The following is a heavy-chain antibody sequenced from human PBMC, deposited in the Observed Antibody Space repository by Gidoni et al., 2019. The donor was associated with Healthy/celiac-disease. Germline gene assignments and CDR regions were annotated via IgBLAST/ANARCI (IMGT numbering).Heavy chain of an antibody. V-gene: IGHV3-7*01. CDR1: GFTFRASW. CDR3: ARPPNDAAHYYYYMDV. D-gene: IGHD1-1*01. J-gene: IGHJ6*03. Sequence: EVQLVESGGGLVQPGGSLRLSCEASGFTFRASWMSWVRQAPGKGLEWVANIKQDGSEEYYVDSVKGRFTSSRDNAKNSLYLQMNSLRVEDTAVYYCARPPNDAAHYYYYMDVWGKGSTVTVSS. CDR2: IKQDGSEE.